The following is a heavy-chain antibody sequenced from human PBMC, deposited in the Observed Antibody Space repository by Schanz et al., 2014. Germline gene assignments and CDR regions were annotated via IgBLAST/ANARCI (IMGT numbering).Heavy chain of an antibody. CDR3: ARDKGGLIPFDC. D-gene: IGHD2-15*01. Sequence: EVQLVESGGGLVQPGGSLRLSCAASRFTFSDYWMSWVRQAPGKGLEWVANMNQDGSVKNYVDSVKGRFTISRDNAKNSLYLQMNSLXXXXXAVYYCARDKGGLIPFDCWGQGTLVAVSS. J-gene: IGHJ4*02. CDR1: RFTFSDYW. CDR2: MNQDGSVK. V-gene: IGHV3-7*01.